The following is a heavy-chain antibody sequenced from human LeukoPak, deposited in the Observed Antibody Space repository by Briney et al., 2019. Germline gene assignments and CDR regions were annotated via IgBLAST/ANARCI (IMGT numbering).Heavy chain of an antibody. Sequence: PSETLSLTCTVSGGSISSYYWSWIRLPPGKGLEWIGYIYYTGSTYDNPSLKSRVTISVDTSKNQFSLKLSSVTAADTAVYYCATLDYGGNATPFDYWGQGTLVTVSS. CDR2: IYYTGST. CDR3: ATLDYGGNATPFDY. CDR1: GGSISSYY. J-gene: IGHJ4*02. D-gene: IGHD4-23*01. V-gene: IGHV4-59*08.